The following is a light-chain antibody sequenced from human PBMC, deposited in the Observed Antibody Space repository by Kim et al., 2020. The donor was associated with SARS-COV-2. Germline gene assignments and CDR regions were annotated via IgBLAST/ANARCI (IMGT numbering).Light chain of an antibody. CDR1: QAIRND. CDR3: LQHSTYPIT. CDR2: GAS. V-gene: IGKV1-17*01. Sequence: ASVGDRVTITCRASQAIRNDLGWYQQNPGRAPKRLIYGASSLQSGVPSRFSGSGSGTEFTLTISSVQPEDFATYFCLQHSTYPITFGQGTRLEIK. J-gene: IGKJ5*01.